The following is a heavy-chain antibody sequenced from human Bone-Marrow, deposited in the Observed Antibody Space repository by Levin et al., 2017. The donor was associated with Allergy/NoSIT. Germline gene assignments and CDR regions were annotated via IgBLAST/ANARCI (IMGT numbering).Heavy chain of an antibody. J-gene: IGHJ3*02. V-gene: IGHV4-59*01. D-gene: IGHD4-17*01. Sequence: SQTLSLTCTVSGGSIYSYYWGWIRQPPGKGLEWLGSIYYSGSIDYNPSLTSRVPFSLDTPNNQFSLRLNSVTAADTAFYYCSRAPHGGLHREYRDYGLAFDIWGRGTLVTVSS. CDR3: SRAPHGGLHREYRDYGLAFDI. CDR2: IYYSGSI. CDR1: GGSIYSYY.